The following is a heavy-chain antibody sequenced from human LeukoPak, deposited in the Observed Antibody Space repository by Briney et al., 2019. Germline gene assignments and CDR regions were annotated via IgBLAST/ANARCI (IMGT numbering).Heavy chain of an antibody. CDR2: IYSGGST. CDR3: AISLVATITYGMDV. CDR1: GFTVSSNY. Sequence: GGSLRLSCSASGFTVSSNYMSWVRQAPGKGLEWVSVIYSGGSTYYADSVKGRFTISRDNSKNTLYLQMNSLRAEDTAVYYCAISLVATITYGMDVWGQGPTVTVSS. D-gene: IGHD5-12*01. J-gene: IGHJ6*02. V-gene: IGHV3-66*01.